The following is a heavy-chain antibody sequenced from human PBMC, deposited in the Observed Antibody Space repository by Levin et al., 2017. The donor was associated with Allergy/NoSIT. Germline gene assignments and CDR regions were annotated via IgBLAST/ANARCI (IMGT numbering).Heavy chain of an antibody. CDR1: GFCLFNYG. CDR2: ILDDGIKK. Sequence: LSLTCAASGFCLFNYGFCWVCLSPRQGLAWLSLILDDGIKKFYSDSVRGRFSTSRDRSTNTLYLQMNSLRGEDATVYCCARGLSCTQWALVDYWGQGTLVSVSS. J-gene: IGHJ4*02. CDR3: ARGLSCTQWALVDY. V-gene: IGHV3-30*03. D-gene: IGHD1-26*01.